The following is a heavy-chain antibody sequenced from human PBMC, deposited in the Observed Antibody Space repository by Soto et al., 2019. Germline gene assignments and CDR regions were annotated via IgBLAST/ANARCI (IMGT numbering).Heavy chain of an antibody. Sequence: QPRWSLRLSCAASGFTFSSYAMHWARQAPGQGLEWVALTSYDGNNKYYTDSVKARFSISRDNSKNTLYLQMKSLRVEDTAMYYCAKDNLLELGRSSYFYYWGQGTLVTVSS. CDR3: AKDNLLELGRSSYFYY. V-gene: IGHV3-30*18. CDR2: TSYDGNNK. J-gene: IGHJ4*02. CDR1: GFTFSSYA. D-gene: IGHD6-13*01.